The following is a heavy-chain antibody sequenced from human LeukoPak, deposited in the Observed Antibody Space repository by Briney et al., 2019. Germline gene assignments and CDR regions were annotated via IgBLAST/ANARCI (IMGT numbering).Heavy chain of an antibody. Sequence: GGSLRLSCAASGFTFSRYAMSWVRQARGKGLEWVSAISVSGGSTYYADSVKGRFNTSRDNSKNTLYLEMNRLRAEDTAVYYCEKDLSLWFGDAFHIWGQGPMVTVSS. CDR2: ISVSGGST. CDR1: GFTFSRYA. CDR3: EKDLSLWFGDAFHI. D-gene: IGHD3-10*01. V-gene: IGHV3-23*01. J-gene: IGHJ3*02.